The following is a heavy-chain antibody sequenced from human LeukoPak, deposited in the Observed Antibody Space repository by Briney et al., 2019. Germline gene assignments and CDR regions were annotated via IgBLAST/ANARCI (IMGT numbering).Heavy chain of an antibody. CDR1: GFTFSDYY. J-gene: IGHJ4*02. V-gene: IGHV3-11*01. D-gene: IGHD1-26*01. Sequence: GTLTPSCAASGFTFSDYYMSCIRQAPGKGLEWVSYISSSASTIYYEDSVKDRYNISRDNAKNSLYLQMNSLRAEDTAVYYCARDLYYGHYFDYWGRGTLVTVSS. CDR2: ISSSASTI. CDR3: ARDLYYGHYFDY.